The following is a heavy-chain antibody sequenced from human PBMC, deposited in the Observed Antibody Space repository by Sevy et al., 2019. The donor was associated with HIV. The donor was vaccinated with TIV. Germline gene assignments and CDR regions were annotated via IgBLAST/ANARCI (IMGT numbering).Heavy chain of an antibody. CDR1: GYTFTSYG. V-gene: IGHV1-18*04. Sequence: ASVKVSCKASGYTFTSYGISWVRQAPGQGLEWMGWISAYNGNTNYAQKLQGRVTMTTDTSTGTAYMELRSLRSDDTAVYYCARSKGSSSWANWFDPWGQGTLVTVSS. CDR3: ARSKGSSSWANWFDP. J-gene: IGHJ5*02. CDR2: ISAYNGNT. D-gene: IGHD6-13*01.